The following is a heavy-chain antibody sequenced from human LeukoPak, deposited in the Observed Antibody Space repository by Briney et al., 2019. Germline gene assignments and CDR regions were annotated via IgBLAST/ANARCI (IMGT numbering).Heavy chain of an antibody. V-gene: IGHV3-7*01. CDR3: ARYILYHGAFDI. CDR2: IKDDGSQK. CDR1: GFTFSSYW. Sequence: GGSLRLSCAPSGFTFSSYWMAWVRQAPGKELEWVANIKDDGSQKYYVDSVKGRFTISRDNAKNSLYLQMNSLRAEDTAVYFCARYILYHGAFDIWGQGTMVTVSS. J-gene: IGHJ3*02. D-gene: IGHD2-8*01.